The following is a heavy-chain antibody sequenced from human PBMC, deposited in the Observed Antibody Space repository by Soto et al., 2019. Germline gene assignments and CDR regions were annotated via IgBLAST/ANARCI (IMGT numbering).Heavy chain of an antibody. J-gene: IGHJ4*02. CDR2: INPTGGRA. CDR3: SRDRCSSTSCYPDY. CDR1: GDHFSRYY. Sequence: ASVKVSCKTSGDHFSRYYIHWVRQAPGKGLEWMGIINPTGGRATYAPKFQGRVTMTSDTSTTTVYLEVTGLKSEDTAIYSCSRDRCSSTSCYPDYWGQGTLVTVSS. V-gene: IGHV1-46*03. D-gene: IGHD2-2*01.